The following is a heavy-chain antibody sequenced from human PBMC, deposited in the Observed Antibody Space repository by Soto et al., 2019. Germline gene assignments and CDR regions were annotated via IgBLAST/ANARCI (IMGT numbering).Heavy chain of an antibody. J-gene: IGHJ4*02. V-gene: IGHV3-33*01. CDR1: GFTFSSYG. D-gene: IGHD3-10*01. CDR2: IWYDGSNK. CDR3: ARDRTIDYYGSGRGLDY. Sequence: QVPLVESGGGVVQPGRSLRLSCAASGFTFSSYGMHWVRQAPGKGLEWVAVIWYDGSNKYYADSVKGRFTISRDNSKNTLYLQMNSLRAEDTAVYYCARDRTIDYYGSGRGLDYWGQGTLVTVSS.